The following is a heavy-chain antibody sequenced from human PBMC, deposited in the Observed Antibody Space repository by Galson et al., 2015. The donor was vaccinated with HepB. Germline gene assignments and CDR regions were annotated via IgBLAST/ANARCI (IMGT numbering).Heavy chain of an antibody. CDR1: GFTFSSYV. V-gene: IGHV3-30-3*01. CDR3: ARWAIGTDYDTSGDFDY. CDR2: TSYDGSNK. D-gene: IGHD3-22*01. J-gene: IGHJ4*02. Sequence: SLRLSCAASGFTFSSYVMHWVRQAPGKGLEWVAVTSYDGSNKYYADSVKGRFTISRDNSKNTLYLQMNSLRAEDTAVYYCARWAIGTDYDTSGDFDYWGQGTLVTVSS.